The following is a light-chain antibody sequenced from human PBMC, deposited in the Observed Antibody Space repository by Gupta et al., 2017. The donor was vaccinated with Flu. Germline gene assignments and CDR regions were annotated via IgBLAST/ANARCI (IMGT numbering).Light chain of an antibody. CDR3: QQRKNWPLLT. J-gene: IGKJ5*01. V-gene: IGKV3-11*01. Sequence: APLLLPAGESAIPCCRTSKGVKYYLAWYQQKPGQAPRLLIYDASNRAAGVPARFSGSGSGTDFTLTISSLEPEDFAFYYCQQRKNWPLLTFGQGTRLEIK. CDR2: DAS. CDR1: KGVKYY.